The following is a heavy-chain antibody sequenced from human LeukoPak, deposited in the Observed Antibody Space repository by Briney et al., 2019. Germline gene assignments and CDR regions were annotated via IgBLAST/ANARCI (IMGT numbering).Heavy chain of an antibody. CDR2: IYYSGST. V-gene: IGHV4-31*03. J-gene: IGHJ3*02. CDR3: AREPFEGAFDI. CDR1: GGSISSGGYY. Sequence: SETLSLTCTVSGGSISSGGYYWSWIRQHPGKGLEWIGYIYYSGSTYYNPSLKSRVTISVDTSKNQFSLKLSSVTAADTAVYYCAREPFEGAFDIWGQGTMVTVSS.